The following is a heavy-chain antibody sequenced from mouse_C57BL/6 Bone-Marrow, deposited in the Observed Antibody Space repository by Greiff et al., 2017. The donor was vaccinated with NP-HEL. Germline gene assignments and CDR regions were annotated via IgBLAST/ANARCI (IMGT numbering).Heavy chain of an antibody. CDR1: GFNIKDYY. Sequence: VQLQQSGAELVKPGASVKLSCTASGFNIKDYYMHWVKQRTEQGLEWIGRIDPEDGATKYVPKFQGKATKTADTSSNTAYLRLSSRTSEGTAVYYCSITGYDYDYAMDYWGQGTSVTVSS. D-gene: IGHD2-4*01. J-gene: IGHJ4*01. CDR2: IDPEDGAT. CDR3: SITGYDYDYAMDY. V-gene: IGHV14-2*01.